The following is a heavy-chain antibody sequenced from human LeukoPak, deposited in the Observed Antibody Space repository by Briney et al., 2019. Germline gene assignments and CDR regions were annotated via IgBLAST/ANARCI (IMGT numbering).Heavy chain of an antibody. Sequence: SETLSLTCAVSGGSISSSNWWSWVRQPPGKGLEWIGEIYHSGSTNYNPSLKSRVTISVDKSKNQFSLKLSSVTAADTAVYYCARVPTFGARPYYFDYWGQGTLVTVSS. CDR2: IYHSGST. J-gene: IGHJ4*02. CDR3: ARVPTFGARPYYFDY. V-gene: IGHV4-4*02. CDR1: GGSISSSNW. D-gene: IGHD3-3*01.